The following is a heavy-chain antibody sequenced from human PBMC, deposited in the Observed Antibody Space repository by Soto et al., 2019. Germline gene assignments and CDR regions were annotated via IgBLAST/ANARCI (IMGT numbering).Heavy chain of an antibody. V-gene: IGHV4-59*01. D-gene: IGHD3-3*01. CDR1: GGSISRYY. Sequence: SETLSLTCTVSGGSISRYYWSWIRQAPGRGLEWIGNIFSSGSTNYNPSLKSRVAISVDTSKNQVSLKLNAVTTADTAVYYCAREYYDFWTVTYSYYGLDVWGHGTTLTAPS. CDR3: AREYYDFWTVTYSYYGLDV. CDR2: IFSSGST. J-gene: IGHJ6*02.